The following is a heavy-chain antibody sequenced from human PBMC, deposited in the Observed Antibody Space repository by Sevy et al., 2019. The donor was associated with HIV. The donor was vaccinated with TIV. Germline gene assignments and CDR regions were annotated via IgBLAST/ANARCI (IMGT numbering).Heavy chain of an antibody. Sequence: SETLSLTCTVSGGSISRGDYYWSWIRQHPGKGLEWIGYIYYSGSTYYNPSLKSRVTISGDTSKNQFSLKLSSVTAADTAVHYCARTAGYFDYWGQGTLVTVSS. CDR1: GGSISRGDYY. V-gene: IGHV4-31*03. CDR2: IYYSGST. CDR3: ARTAGYFDY. J-gene: IGHJ4*02.